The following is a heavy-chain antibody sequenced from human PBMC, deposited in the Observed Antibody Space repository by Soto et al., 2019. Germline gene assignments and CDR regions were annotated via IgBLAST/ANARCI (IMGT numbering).Heavy chain of an antibody. J-gene: IGHJ4*02. D-gene: IGHD3-3*01. Sequence: SETLSLTCNVSGGSISSYYWSWIRQPPGKGLEWIGYIYYSGSTNYNPSLKSRVTISVDTSKNQFSLKLSSVTAADTAVYYCARTITIFGVVISHFDYWGQGTLVTVSS. CDR2: IYYSGST. V-gene: IGHV4-59*08. CDR3: ARTITIFGVVISHFDY. CDR1: GGSISSYY.